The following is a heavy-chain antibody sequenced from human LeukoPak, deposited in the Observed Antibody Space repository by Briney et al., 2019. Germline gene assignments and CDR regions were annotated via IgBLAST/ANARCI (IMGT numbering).Heavy chain of an antibody. CDR1: GGTFSSYA. J-gene: IGHJ4*02. D-gene: IGHD3-22*01. CDR2: IIPIFGTA. CDR3: ATRGAYDSSGYYGF. V-gene: IGHV1-69*05. Sequence: ASVKVSCKASGGTFSSYAISWVRQAPGQGLEWMGGIIPIFGTANYAQKFQGRVTITTDESTSTAYMELSSLRSEDTAVYYCATRGAYDSSGYYGFWGQGTLVTVSS.